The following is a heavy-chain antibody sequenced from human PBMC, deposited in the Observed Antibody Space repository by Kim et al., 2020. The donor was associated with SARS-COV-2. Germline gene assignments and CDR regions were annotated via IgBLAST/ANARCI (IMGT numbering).Heavy chain of an antibody. J-gene: IGHJ4*02. V-gene: IGHV3-20*01. D-gene: IGHD3-22*01. CDR3: ARGYYDSSGYFLNYLDY. Sequence: SVKGRFTITRENAKNSLYLQMNSLRAEDTALYHCARGYYDSSGYFLNYLDYWGQGTLVTVSS.